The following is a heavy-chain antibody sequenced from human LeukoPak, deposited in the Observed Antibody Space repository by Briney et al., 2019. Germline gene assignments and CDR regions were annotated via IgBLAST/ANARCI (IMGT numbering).Heavy chain of an antibody. Sequence: QAGGSLRLSCAASGFTSTNYAMNWVRQAPGKGLEWVSILIGSNGGTDYADSVKGRFTISRDNSKNTLYLQMNRLRAEDTAIYYCAKGAYDYIEMGYFDSWGRGTLATVSS. CDR3: AKGAYDYIEMGYFDS. CDR1: GFTSTNYA. J-gene: IGHJ4*02. V-gene: IGHV3-23*01. D-gene: IGHD5-12*01. CDR2: LIGSNGGT.